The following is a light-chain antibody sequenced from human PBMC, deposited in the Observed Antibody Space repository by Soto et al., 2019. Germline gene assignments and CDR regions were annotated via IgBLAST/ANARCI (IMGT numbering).Light chain of an antibody. Sequence: SYELTQPPSVSVAPGKTARITCGGNNIGSKSVHWYQQKPGQAPVLVIYYDSDRPSGIPERFSGSNSGNTATLTISRVEAGDEADYYCQVWDSSSDHGYVFGTGPKVT. CDR3: QVWDSSSDHGYV. CDR1: NIGSKS. J-gene: IGLJ1*01. V-gene: IGLV3-21*04. CDR2: YDS.